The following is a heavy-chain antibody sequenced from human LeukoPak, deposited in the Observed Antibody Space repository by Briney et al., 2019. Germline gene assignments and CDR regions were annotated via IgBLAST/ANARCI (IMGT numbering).Heavy chain of an antibody. J-gene: IGHJ4*02. V-gene: IGHV1-18*01. Sequence: ASVKVSCKASGYTFTSYGISWVRQAPGQGLEWMGWISAYNGNTNYAQKLQGRVTMTTDTSTSTAYMELRSLRSDDTAVYYCARDRDILTADKEPSFDYWGQGTLVTVSS. CDR1: GYTFTSYG. CDR2: ISAYNGNT. CDR3: ARDRDILTADKEPSFDY. D-gene: IGHD3-9*01.